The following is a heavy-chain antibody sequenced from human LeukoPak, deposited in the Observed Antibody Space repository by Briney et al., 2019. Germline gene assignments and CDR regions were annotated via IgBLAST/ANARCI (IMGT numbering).Heavy chain of an antibody. CDR2: ISSSGSTI. CDR1: GFTFSSYE. V-gene: IGHV3-48*03. Sequence: GGSLRLSCTASGFTFSSYEMNWVRQAPGKGLEWVSYISSSGSTIYYADSAKGRFTISRDNAKNSLYLQMNSLRAEDTAVYYCAREVGDGYKFSTNAFDIWGQGTMVTVSS. D-gene: IGHD5-24*01. CDR3: AREVGDGYKFSTNAFDI. J-gene: IGHJ3*02.